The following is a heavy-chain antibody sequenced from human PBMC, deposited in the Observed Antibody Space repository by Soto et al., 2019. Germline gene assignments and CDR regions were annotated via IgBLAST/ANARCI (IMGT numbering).Heavy chain of an antibody. D-gene: IGHD3-16*02. Sequence: SETLSLTCAVYGGSFSGYYWSWIRQPPGKGLEWMGEINHSGSTNYNPSLKSRVTISVDTSKNQFSLKLSSVTAADTAVYYCARWGYDYVWGSYRYYYYCMDVWGQGTTVTVSS. CDR2: INHSGST. CDR1: GGSFSGYY. J-gene: IGHJ6*02. CDR3: ARWGYDYVWGSYRYYYYCMDV. V-gene: IGHV4-34*01.